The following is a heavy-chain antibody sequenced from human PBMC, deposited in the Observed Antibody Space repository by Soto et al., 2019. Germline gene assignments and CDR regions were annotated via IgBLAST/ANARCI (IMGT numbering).Heavy chain of an antibody. V-gene: IGHV1-69*02. J-gene: IGHJ4*02. CDR3: ARSPDIVGANDFDY. Sequence: ASVKVSCKASGGTFSSYTISWVRQAPGQGLEWMGRIIPILGIANYAQKFQGRVTITADKSTSTAYMELSSLRSEDTAMYYCARSPDIVGANDFDYWGQGTLVTVSS. D-gene: IGHD1-26*01. CDR1: GGTFSSYT. CDR2: IIPILGIA.